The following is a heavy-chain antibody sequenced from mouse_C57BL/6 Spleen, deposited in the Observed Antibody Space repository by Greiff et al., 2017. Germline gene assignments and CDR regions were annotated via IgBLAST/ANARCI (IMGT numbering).Heavy chain of an antibody. J-gene: IGHJ2*01. CDR2: IDPSDSYT. CDR3: ARVGEYYYGSRSFDY. CDR1: GYTFTSYW. Sequence: QVQLQQPGAELVKPGASVKLSCKASGYTFTSYWMQWVKQRPGQGLEWIGEIDPSDSYTNYNQKFKGKATLAVDTSSSTAYMQLSSLTSEDSAVYYCARVGEYYYGSRSFDYWGQGTTLTVSS. V-gene: IGHV1-50*01. D-gene: IGHD1-1*01.